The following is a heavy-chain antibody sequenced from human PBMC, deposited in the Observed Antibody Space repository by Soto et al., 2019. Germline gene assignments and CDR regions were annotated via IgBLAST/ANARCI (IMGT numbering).Heavy chain of an antibody. CDR2: IIPIFGTA. CDR1: GGTFSSYA. J-gene: IGHJ6*02. CDR3: ARIFGVVMPQTRHYGMDV. Sequence: QVQLVQSGAEVKKPGSSVKVSCKASGGTFSSYAISWVRQAPGQGLEWMGGIIPIFGTANYAQKFQGRVTITADESTSTAYMELSSLRSEDTAVYYCARIFGVVMPQTRHYGMDVWGQGTTVTVSS. D-gene: IGHD3-3*01. V-gene: IGHV1-69*01.